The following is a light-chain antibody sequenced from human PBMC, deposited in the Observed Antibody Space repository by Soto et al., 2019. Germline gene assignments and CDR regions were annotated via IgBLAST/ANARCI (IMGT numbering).Light chain of an antibody. Sequence: IVLAQSAGTLSLYPGERATLSCRASQSVSSNHLAWYQQKPGQAPRLLIYGASNRATGIPDRFSGSGSGTDFTLTISRLEPEDFAVYYCQQYGSSGTFGQGTKVDIK. J-gene: IGKJ1*01. CDR1: QSVSSNH. CDR3: QQYGSSGT. V-gene: IGKV3-20*01. CDR2: GAS.